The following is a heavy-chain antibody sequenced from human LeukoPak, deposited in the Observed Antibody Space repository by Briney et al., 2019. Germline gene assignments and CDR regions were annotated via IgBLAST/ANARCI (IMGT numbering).Heavy chain of an antibody. CDR2: INQDASEK. CDR3: ARVKGVTVILPEDAYFDC. V-gene: IGHV3-7*01. Sequence: GGSLRLSCAASGFTFSGDWMSWVRQAPGKGLEWVANINQDASEKEYVDSVKGRFTISRDNAQNSLFLQMNSLRAEDTGVYYCARVKGVTVILPEDAYFDCWGQGTLVTVSS. CDR1: GFTFSGDW. D-gene: IGHD3-22*01. J-gene: IGHJ4*02.